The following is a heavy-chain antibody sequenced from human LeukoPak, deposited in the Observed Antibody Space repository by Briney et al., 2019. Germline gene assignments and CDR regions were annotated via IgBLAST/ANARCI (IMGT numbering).Heavy chain of an antibody. D-gene: IGHD2-2*01. CDR1: GFTFSSYA. CDR3: AKDKPFTNSRYQLLFPLPSFDY. J-gene: IGHJ4*02. Sequence: GGSLRLSCAASGFTFSSYAMSWVRQAPGKGLEWVSAISGSGGSTYYADSVKGRFTISRDNSKNTLYLQMNSLRAEDTAVYYCAKDKPFTNSRYQLLFPLPSFDYWGQGTLVTVSS. V-gene: IGHV3-23*01. CDR2: ISGSGGST.